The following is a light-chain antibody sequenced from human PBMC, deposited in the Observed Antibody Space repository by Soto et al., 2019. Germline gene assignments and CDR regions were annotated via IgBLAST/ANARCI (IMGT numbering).Light chain of an antibody. CDR3: QQYDKWYT. V-gene: IGKV3-15*01. CDR2: GAS. Sequence: EIVMTQSPATLSVSPGERATLSCRASQSVSSNLAWYQQKPGQAPRLLIYGASTRATGIPARFSGSGSGTEFAITISSLQSEDFAIYYCQQYDKWYTFGQGTKLESK. CDR1: QSVSSN. J-gene: IGKJ2*01.